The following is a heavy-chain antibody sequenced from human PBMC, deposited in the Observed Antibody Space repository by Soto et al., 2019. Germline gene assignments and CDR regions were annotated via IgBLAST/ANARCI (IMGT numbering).Heavy chain of an antibody. CDR3: ARNSGWDKNWFDP. V-gene: IGHV4-31*03. CDR1: VGSISSGGYY. D-gene: IGHD6-19*01. J-gene: IGHJ5*02. CDR2: IYYSGST. Sequence: PSETLSLTCTVSVGSISSGGYYWSWIRQHPGKGLEWIGYIYYSGSTYYNPSLKSRVTISVDTSKNQFSLKLSSVTAADTAVYYCARNSGWDKNWFDPWGQGTLVTVS.